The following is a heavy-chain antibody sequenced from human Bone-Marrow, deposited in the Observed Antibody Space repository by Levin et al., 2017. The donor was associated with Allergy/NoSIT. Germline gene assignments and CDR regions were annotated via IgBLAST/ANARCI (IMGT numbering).Heavy chain of an antibody. CDR3: ARRGISGTTTGYDY. V-gene: IGHV5-51*01. CDR2: TYPGDSDT. D-gene: IGHD1-7*01. CDR1: GYTFTTYW. J-gene: IGHJ4*02. Sequence: GESLKISCQCSGYTFTTYWVGWVRQMPGKGLEWIGITYPGDSDTSYSPSFQGQVTISADKSIVTAYLQWSSLKASDTAIYYCARRGISGTTTGYDYWGQGTLVTVSS.